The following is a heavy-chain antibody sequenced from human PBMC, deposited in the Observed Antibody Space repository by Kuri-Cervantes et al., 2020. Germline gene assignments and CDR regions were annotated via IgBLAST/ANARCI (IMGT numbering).Heavy chain of an antibody. Sequence: GESLKISCKASGYTFTSYYMHWVRQAPGQGLEWMGIINPSGGSTSYAQKFQGRVTMTRDTSTSTVYMELSSLRSEDTAVYYCAREGYSSSWYSALHFDYWGQGTLVTVSS. CDR2: INPSGGST. CDR1: GYTFTSYY. D-gene: IGHD6-13*01. CDR3: AREGYSSSWYSALHFDY. J-gene: IGHJ4*02. V-gene: IGHV1-46*01.